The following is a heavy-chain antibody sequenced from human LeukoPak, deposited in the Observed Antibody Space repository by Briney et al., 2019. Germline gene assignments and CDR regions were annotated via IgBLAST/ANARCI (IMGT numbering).Heavy chain of an antibody. Sequence: GESLKISCKGSGYSFTSYWIGWVRQMPGKGLEWMGIIYPGDSDTTYSPSFQGQVTISVDKSISTAYLQWSSLKASDTAMYYCARRLTCSGSSCYSVFDYWGQGTLVTVSS. J-gene: IGHJ4*02. D-gene: IGHD2-15*01. CDR1: GYSFTSYW. CDR3: ARRLTCSGSSCYSVFDY. V-gene: IGHV5-51*01. CDR2: IYPGDSDT.